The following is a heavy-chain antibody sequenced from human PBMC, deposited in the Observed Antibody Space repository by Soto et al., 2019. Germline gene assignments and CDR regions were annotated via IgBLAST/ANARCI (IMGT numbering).Heavy chain of an antibody. CDR2: IYPGDSDT. J-gene: IGHJ6*02. Sequence: GESLKISCKGSGYSFTSYWIGWVRQMPGKGLEWMGIIYPGDSDTRYSPSFQGQVTISADKSISTAYLQWSSLKASDTAMYYCARGLAMNYYDSSGYFQGYYGMDVWGQGTTVTAP. CDR3: ARGLAMNYYDSSGYFQGYYGMDV. V-gene: IGHV5-51*01. CDR1: GYSFTSYW. D-gene: IGHD3-22*01.